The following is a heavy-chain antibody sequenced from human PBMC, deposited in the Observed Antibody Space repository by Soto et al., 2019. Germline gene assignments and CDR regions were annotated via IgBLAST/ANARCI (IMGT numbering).Heavy chain of an antibody. J-gene: IGHJ3*02. Sequence: SVKVSCKASGGTFSSYAISWVRQAPGQGLEWMGGIIPIFGTANYAQKFQGRVTITADESTSTAYMELSSLRSEDTAVYYCARDMVDGLGRDYYDSSGYYLHDAFDIWGQGTMVTVSS. CDR1: GGTFSSYA. CDR2: IIPIFGTA. CDR3: ARDMVDGLGRDYYDSSGYYLHDAFDI. V-gene: IGHV1-69*13. D-gene: IGHD3-22*01.